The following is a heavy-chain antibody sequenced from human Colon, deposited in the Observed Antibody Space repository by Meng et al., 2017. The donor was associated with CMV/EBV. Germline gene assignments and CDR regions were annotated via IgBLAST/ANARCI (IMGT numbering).Heavy chain of an antibody. D-gene: IGHD3-22*01. CDR3: VRSPGYYDSLGQYDY. CDR1: TVIVSRNY. CDR2: IYRDGST. V-gene: IGHV3-53*01. Sequence: VQWVEAGGGLMQAGGSLRLSCAGFTVIVSRNYMSWVRQGPGKGLELVSGIYRDGSTFYADSVKGRFTISRDNSKNTLNLQMNSLRAEDTAVYYCVRSPGYYDSLGQYDYWGRGTLVTVSS. J-gene: IGHJ4*02.